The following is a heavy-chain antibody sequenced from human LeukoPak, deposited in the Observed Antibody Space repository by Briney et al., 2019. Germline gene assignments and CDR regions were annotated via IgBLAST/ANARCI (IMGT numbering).Heavy chain of an antibody. D-gene: IGHD5-12*01. CDR2: ISSSGSNI. V-gene: IGHV3-48*03. J-gene: IGHJ4*02. CDR1: GFTFSSYE. Sequence: PGGSLRLSCAASGFTFSSYEMNWVRQAPGQGLEWVSYISSSGSNIYYADSVKGRFTISRDNAKNSLYLQMNSLRAEDTAVYYCARGWISDSFDYWGQGTLVTVSS. CDR3: ARGWISDSFDY.